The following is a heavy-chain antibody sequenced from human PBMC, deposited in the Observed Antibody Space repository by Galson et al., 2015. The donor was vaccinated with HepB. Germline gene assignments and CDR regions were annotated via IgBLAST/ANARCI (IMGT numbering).Heavy chain of an antibody. J-gene: IGHJ4*02. CDR3: VRVDGDYWLGYFDS. CDR1: GFTFSSYA. Sequence: SLRLSCAASGFTFSSYALHWVRQAPGKGLDWVAVISYDGNNKYYADSVKGRFTISRDNSKNTLYLQMNSLRAEDTAVYYCVRVDGDYWLGYFDSWGQGTLVTVSS. D-gene: IGHD4-17*01. V-gene: IGHV3-30-3*01. CDR2: ISYDGNNK.